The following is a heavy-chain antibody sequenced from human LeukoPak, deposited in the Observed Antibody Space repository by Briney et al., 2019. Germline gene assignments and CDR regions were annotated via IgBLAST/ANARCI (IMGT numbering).Heavy chain of an antibody. CDR1: GFTVGNNY. Sequence: GGSLRLSCAVSGFTVGNNYMSWLRQAPGKGLEWVSVIYGGGSTSYADSVKGRFTISRDNSKNTLYLQMNSLRVDDTGVYYCARDRSDGNYYMVVWGKGTTVIVSS. J-gene: IGHJ6*03. CDR2: IYGGGST. D-gene: IGHD5-24*01. CDR3: ARDRSDGNYYMVV. V-gene: IGHV3-53*01.